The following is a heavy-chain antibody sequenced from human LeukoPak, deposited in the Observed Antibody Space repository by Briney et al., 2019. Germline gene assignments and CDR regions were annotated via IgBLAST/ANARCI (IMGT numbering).Heavy chain of an antibody. CDR1: GFTFSSYG. D-gene: IGHD3-10*01. Sequence: PGGSLRLSCAASGFTFSSYGMSWVRQAPGKGLEWVSYISFSSATIHYADSVKGRFTISRDNAKNSLYLQLNSLRAEDTALYYCARDTHYYGSGSPAFDLWGRGTMVTVSS. V-gene: IGHV3-48*01. CDR2: ISFSSATI. J-gene: IGHJ3*01. CDR3: ARDTHYYGSGSPAFDL.